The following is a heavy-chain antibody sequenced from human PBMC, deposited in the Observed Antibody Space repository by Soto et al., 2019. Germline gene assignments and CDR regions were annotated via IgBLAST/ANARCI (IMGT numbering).Heavy chain of an antibody. V-gene: IGHV5-10-1*01. CDR3: ASQYYDFWSGSYYYYGMDV. CDR1: GYSFTSYW. Sequence: PGESLKISCKGSGYSFTSYWISWVRQMPGKGLEWMGRIDPSDSYTNYSTSFQGHVTISADKSISTAYLQWSSLKASDTAMSYCASQYYDFWSGSYYYYGMDVWGQGTTVTVSS. D-gene: IGHD3-3*01. CDR2: IDPSDSYT. J-gene: IGHJ6*02.